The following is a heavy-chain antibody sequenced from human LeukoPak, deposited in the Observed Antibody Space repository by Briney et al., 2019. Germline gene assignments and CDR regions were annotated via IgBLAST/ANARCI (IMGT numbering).Heavy chain of an antibody. J-gene: IGHJ4*02. D-gene: IGHD1-26*01. CDR1: GGSISSSSYY. CDR2: IYYSGST. Sequence: PSETLSLTCTVSGGSISSSSYYWGWIRQPPGKGLEWIGSIYYSGSTYYNPSLKSRVTISVDTSKNQFSLKLSSVTAADTAVYYCARVQAVKRYSGSYYPPYFDYWGQGTLVTVSS. V-gene: IGHV4-39*07. CDR3: ARVQAVKRYSGSYYPPYFDY.